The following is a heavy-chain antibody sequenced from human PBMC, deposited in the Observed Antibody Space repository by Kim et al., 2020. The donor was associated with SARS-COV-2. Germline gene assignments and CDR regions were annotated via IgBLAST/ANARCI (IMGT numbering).Heavy chain of an antibody. J-gene: IGHJ4*02. CDR3: ARDGSAAIAAAAKAFFDY. CDR2: ISTSGSTI. D-gene: IGHD6-13*01. CDR1: GFTFSSYE. Sequence: GGSLRLSCAASGFTFSSYEMNWVRQAPGKGLEWVSYISTSGSTIYYADSVKGRFTISRDNAKNSLYLQMDSLRAEDTAVYYCARDGSAAIAAAAKAFFDYWGQGTLVTVSS. V-gene: IGHV3-48*03.